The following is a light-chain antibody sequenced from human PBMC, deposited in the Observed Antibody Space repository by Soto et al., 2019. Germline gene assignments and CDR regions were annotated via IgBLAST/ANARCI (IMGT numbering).Light chain of an antibody. J-gene: IGKJ2*01. CDR3: QQLNSYLGA. Sequence: DIQLTQSPSSVSASVGDTVTFTCRASQHIRTYLAWYQQKPEKAPKLLIYDASTLQSGVPSRFIGSGSGTDFTLTISSLRPEDVATYYCQQLNSYLGAFGQGTKLEIK. CDR1: QHIRTY. CDR2: DAS. V-gene: IGKV1-9*01.